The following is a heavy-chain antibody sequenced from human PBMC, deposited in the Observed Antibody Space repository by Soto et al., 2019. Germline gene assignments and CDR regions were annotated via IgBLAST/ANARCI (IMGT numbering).Heavy chain of an antibody. CDR1: GYTFSTSG. D-gene: IGHD2-15*01. CDR2: SSTYNGDT. Sequence: QVQLVQSGAEVRKPGASVKVSCKASGYTFSTSGMSWLRQAPGQGLEWMGWSSTYNGDTNDAPKFQDRVTMTSDTSTSTVYMELRSLRSDDTAVYYCARAGAAPYYYCGMDVWGQGTRVTVSS. V-gene: IGHV1-18*01. CDR3: ARAGAAPYYYCGMDV. J-gene: IGHJ6*02.